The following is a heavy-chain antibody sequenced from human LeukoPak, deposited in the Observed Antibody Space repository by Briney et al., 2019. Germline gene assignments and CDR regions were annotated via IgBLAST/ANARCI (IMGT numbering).Heavy chain of an antibody. V-gene: IGHV1-2*06. CDR3: ARDLSYYYDSSAFDI. D-gene: IGHD3-22*01. CDR1: GGTFSSYA. J-gene: IGHJ3*02. CDR2: INPNSGGT. Sequence: ASVKVSCKASGGTFSSYAISWVRQAPGQGLEWMGRINPNSGGTNYAQKFQGRVTMTRDTSISTAYMELSRLRSDDTAVYYCARDLSYYYDSSAFDIWGQGTMVTVSS.